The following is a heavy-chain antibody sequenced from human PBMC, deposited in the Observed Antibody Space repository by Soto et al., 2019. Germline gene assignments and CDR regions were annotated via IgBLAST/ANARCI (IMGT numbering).Heavy chain of an antibody. V-gene: IGHV4-59*08. Sequence: SETLSLTCTVSGDSMSDYFWSWIRQPPGKGLEWIGYIHDRGTTKYNPSLKSRVTISVDTSKNQFSLKLNSVTAADTAVYYCARLPIAGRPGYFYYGMDVWGQGTTVTVSS. CDR2: IHDRGTT. CDR1: GDSMSDYF. CDR3: ARLPIAGRPGYFYYGMDV. D-gene: IGHD6-6*01. J-gene: IGHJ6*02.